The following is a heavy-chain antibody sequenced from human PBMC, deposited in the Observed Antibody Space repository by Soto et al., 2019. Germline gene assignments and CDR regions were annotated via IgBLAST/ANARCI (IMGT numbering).Heavy chain of an antibody. CDR1: GGSFSGYD. Sequence: SETLSLTCAVYGGSFSGYDWSWIRQPPGKGLEWIGEINHSGSTNYNPSLKSRVTISVDTSKNQFSLKLSSVTAADTAVYYCARVARPGDYWGQGTLVTVSS. J-gene: IGHJ4*02. V-gene: IGHV4-34*01. CDR2: INHSGST. CDR3: ARVARPGDY.